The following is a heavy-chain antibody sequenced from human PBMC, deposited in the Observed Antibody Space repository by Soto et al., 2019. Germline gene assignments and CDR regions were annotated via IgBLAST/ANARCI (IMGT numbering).Heavy chain of an antibody. CDR1: GFNFNNYW. V-gene: IGHV3-74*03. CDR3: VGQYMNM. Sequence: PGGSLRLSCVTSGFNFNNYWMYWVRQGPGQGLEWLSRMNADGSITMYADSVKGRFTVSRDNVKNTLYLQMNSLRAEDTAVYYCVGQYMNMWGQGTMVTVSS. J-gene: IGHJ3*02. CDR2: MNADGSIT. D-gene: IGHD6-6*01.